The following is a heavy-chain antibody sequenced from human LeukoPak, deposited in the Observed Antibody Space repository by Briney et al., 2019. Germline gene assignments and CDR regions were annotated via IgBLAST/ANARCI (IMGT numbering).Heavy chain of an antibody. V-gene: IGHV3-7*03. CDR2: IKEDGGET. CDR3: VRGNPFGGY. CDR1: GFTFSTYW. Sequence: GGSLRLSCVASGFTFSTYWMTWVRQAPGKGLEWLANIKEDGGETNYVDSVKGRFTISRDNAKSSLYLQMNSLRAEDTAVYYCVRGNPFGGYWGQGTLVTVSS. J-gene: IGHJ4*02. D-gene: IGHD2-15*01.